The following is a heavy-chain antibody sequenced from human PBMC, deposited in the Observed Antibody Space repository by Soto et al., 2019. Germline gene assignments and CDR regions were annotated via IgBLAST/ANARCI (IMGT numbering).Heavy chain of an antibody. V-gene: IGHV3-30-3*01. D-gene: IGHD3-22*01. CDR3: AREEHYYDSSGYYLD. Sequence: QVQLVESGGGVVQPGRSLRLSCAASGFTFSSYAMHWVRQAPGKGLEWVAVISNDGSNKYYADSVKGRFNISRDNSKNTLYGQMNGLRAEDTAVYYCAREEHYYDSSGYYLDWGQGTLVTVSS. J-gene: IGHJ4*02. CDR1: GFTFSSYA. CDR2: ISNDGSNK.